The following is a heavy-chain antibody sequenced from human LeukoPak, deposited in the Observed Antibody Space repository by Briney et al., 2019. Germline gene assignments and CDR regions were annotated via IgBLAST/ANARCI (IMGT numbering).Heavy chain of an antibody. V-gene: IGHV1-18*01. D-gene: IGHD3-10*01. CDR3: ASRITMVRGGFDN. CDR1: GYTFSSYS. Sequence: ASVKVSCKASGYTFSSYSISWVRQAPGQGLEWMGWISAYNGNTNYAQRVQGRVTMTTDTSTSTAYMELRSLRSDDTAVYYCASRITMVRGGFDNWGQGTLVTVSS. J-gene: IGHJ4*02. CDR2: ISAYNGNT.